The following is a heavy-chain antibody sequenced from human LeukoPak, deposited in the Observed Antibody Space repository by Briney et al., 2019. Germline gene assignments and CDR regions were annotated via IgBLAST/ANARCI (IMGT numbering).Heavy chain of an antibody. V-gene: IGHV1-2*02. D-gene: IGHD2-21*02. J-gene: IGHJ5*01. CDR3: ARMALDGGDSIGFDS. CDR2: INPNIGDA. Sequence: TSVKVSCKASGYTFTDYFIHWVRQAPGQGLEWMGWINPNIGDASYAQKFQDRVTMTRDRSINTAYMELSRLTSDDTAVYYCARMALDGGDSIGFDSWGQGTLVTVSS. CDR1: GYTFTDYF.